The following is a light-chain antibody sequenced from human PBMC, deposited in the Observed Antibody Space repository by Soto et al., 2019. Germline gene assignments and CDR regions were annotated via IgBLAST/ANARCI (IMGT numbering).Light chain of an antibody. V-gene: IGKV1-13*02. CDR3: QQTKSYPST. J-gene: IGKJ4*01. Sequence: AIQLTQSPSSLSASVGDRVTITCRASQDISSSLAWYQQKAGKAPKLLIYGASILQSGVPSGFSGSGFGTDFTLTISSRRAEDFAIYFCQQTKSYPSTFGGGNRVEI. CDR2: GAS. CDR1: QDISSS.